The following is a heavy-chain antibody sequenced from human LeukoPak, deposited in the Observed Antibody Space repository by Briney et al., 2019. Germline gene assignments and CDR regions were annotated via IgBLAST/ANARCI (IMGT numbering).Heavy chain of an antibody. V-gene: IGHV4-34*01. J-gene: IGHJ6*03. CDR2: INHSGST. Sequence: PSETLSLTCAAYGGSFNNSYWTWIRQPPGKGLEWIGEINHSGSTNYNPSLKSRVTISVDTSKNQFSLKLSSVTAADTAVYYCATASTVTTIRGTYYYYMDVWGKGTTVTVSS. D-gene: IGHD4-17*01. CDR3: ATASTVTTIRGTYYYYMDV. CDR1: GGSFNNSY.